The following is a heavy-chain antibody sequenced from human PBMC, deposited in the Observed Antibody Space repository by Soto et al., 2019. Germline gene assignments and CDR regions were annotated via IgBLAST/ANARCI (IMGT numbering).Heavy chain of an antibody. J-gene: IGHJ6*02. CDR1: GFSFSRHA. D-gene: IGHD2-15*01. Sequence: EVQLLESGGGLVQPGGSLRLSCAASGFSFSRHAMSWVRQAPGKGLEWVSTISSGGTTYYADSVKGRFTISRDNSKNTQSLQMNSLGAEDTAVYYCAKLGYCSGGTCYLDYYYGVDVGGQGTTVTVSS. CDR2: ISSGGTT. V-gene: IGHV3-23*01. CDR3: AKLGYCSGGTCYLDYYYGVDV.